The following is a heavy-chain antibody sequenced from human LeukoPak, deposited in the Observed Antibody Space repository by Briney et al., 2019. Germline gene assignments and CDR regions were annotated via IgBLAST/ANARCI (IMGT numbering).Heavy chain of an antibody. CDR1: GFTFSSYW. D-gene: IGHD3-3*01. J-gene: IGHJ6*03. V-gene: IGHV3-7*01. CDR2: IKQDGSEK. Sequence: GGSLRLSCAASGFTFSSYWMSWVRQAPGKGLEWVANIKQDGSEKYYVDSVKGRFTISRDNAKNLLYLQMNSLRAEDTAVYYCARGMEWLGYYSYYYYMDVWGKGTTVTVSS. CDR3: ARGMEWLGYYSYYYYMDV.